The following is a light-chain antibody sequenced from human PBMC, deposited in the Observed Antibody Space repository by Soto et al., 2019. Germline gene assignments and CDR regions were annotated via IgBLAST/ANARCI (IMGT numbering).Light chain of an antibody. CDR2: DAS. V-gene: IGKV3-11*01. J-gene: IGKJ2*01. CDR1: QSVSNY. CDR3: QQRSNWTPYT. Sequence: EIVWTQSPATLSLSPGERATLSCRASQSVSNYLAWYQQKPGQAPRLLIYDASNRATGIPARFSGSGYGTDFALTISSLEPEDFAVYYCQQRSNWTPYTFGQGTKLAIK.